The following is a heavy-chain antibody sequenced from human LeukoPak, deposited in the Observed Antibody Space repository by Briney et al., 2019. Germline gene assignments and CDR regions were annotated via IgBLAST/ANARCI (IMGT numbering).Heavy chain of an antibody. CDR3: ARDGDYYDSSGHKLQLFDY. Sequence: ASVKVSCKASGYTFTSYYMHWVRQAPGQGLEWMGIINPSGGSTSYAQKFQGRVTMTRDTSTSTVYMELSSLRSEDTAVYYCARDGDYYDSSGHKLQLFDYWGQGTLVTVS. D-gene: IGHD3-22*01. CDR2: INPSGGST. CDR1: GYTFTSYY. J-gene: IGHJ4*02. V-gene: IGHV1-46*01.